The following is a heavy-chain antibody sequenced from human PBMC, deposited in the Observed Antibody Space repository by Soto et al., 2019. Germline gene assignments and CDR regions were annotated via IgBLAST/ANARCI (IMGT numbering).Heavy chain of an antibody. Sequence: ASVKVSCKASGYTFTSYDINWVRQATGQGLEWMGWMNPNSGNTGYAQKFQGRVTMTRNTSISTAYMELSSLRSEDTAVYYCARWMYVDFGVDLYYYYMDVWGKGTTVTVSS. CDR3: ARWMYVDFGVDLYYYYMDV. CDR1: GYTFTSYD. J-gene: IGHJ6*03. D-gene: IGHD3-3*01. V-gene: IGHV1-8*01. CDR2: MNPNSGNT.